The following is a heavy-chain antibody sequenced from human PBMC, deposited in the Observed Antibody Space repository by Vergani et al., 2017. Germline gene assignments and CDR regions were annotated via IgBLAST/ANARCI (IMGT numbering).Heavy chain of an antibody. D-gene: IGHD2-2*01. J-gene: IGHJ6*02. Sequence: EVQVLESGGGLVQPGGSLRLSCAASGFTFSSYAMSWVRQAPGKGLEWGSSISGIGGSTHYADSVKGQFPTSRDNSKNTLYLQMNSLRAEDTAVYYCAKVVEPGSRPYYYYATDVWGQGTTVTVSS. V-gene: IGHV3-23*01. CDR3: AKVVEPGSRPYYYYATDV. CDR2: ISGIGGST. CDR1: GFTFSSYA.